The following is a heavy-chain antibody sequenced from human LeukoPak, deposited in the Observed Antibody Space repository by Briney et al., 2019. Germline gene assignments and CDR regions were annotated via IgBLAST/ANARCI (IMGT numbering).Heavy chain of an antibody. D-gene: IGHD2-8*01. CDR1: GFTFSSYS. Sequence: PGGSLRLPCAASGFTFSSYSMNWVRQAPGKGLEWVSSISSGSSYIYYADSVKGRFTISRDNAKNSLYVQMNSLRAEDTAVYYCARNLGYCTNGVCPGGYWGQGTLVTVSS. CDR3: ARNLGYCTNGVCPGGY. CDR2: ISSGSSYI. V-gene: IGHV3-21*01. J-gene: IGHJ4*02.